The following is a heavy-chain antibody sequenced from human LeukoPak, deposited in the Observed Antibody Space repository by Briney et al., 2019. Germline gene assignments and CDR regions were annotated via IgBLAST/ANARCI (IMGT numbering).Heavy chain of an antibody. D-gene: IGHD2-2*01. J-gene: IGHJ5*02. CDR1: GFTFSSYG. CDR3: AKEGCSSTSCYLWFDP. CDR2: ISYDGSNK. Sequence: HTGGSLRLSCAASGFTFSSYGMHWVRQAPGKGLEWVAVISYDGSNKYYADSVKGRFTISRDNSKNTLYLQMNSLRAEDTAVYYCAKEGCSSTSCYLWFDPWGQGTLVTVSS. V-gene: IGHV3-30*18.